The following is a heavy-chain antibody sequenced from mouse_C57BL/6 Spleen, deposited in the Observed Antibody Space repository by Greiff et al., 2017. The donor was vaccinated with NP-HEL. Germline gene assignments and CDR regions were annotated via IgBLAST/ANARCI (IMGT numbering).Heavy chain of an antibody. CDR2: INPGSGGT. CDR1: GYAFTNYL. D-gene: IGHD1-1*01. J-gene: IGHJ4*01. V-gene: IGHV1-54*01. Sequence: QVQLKESGAELVRPGTSVKVSCKASGYAFTNYLLEWVKQRPGQGLEWIGVINPGSGGTNYNEKFKGKATLTADKSSSTAYMQLSSLTSEDSAVYFCARSHYYGSTLYAMDYWGQGTSVTVSS. CDR3: ARSHYYGSTLYAMDY.